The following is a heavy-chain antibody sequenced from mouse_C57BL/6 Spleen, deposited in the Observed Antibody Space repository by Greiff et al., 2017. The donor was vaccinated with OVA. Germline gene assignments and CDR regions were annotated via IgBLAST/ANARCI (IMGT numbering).Heavy chain of an antibody. CDR1: GYTFTDYN. D-gene: IGHD1-1*01. J-gene: IGHJ4*01. V-gene: IGHV1-22*01. CDR3: ERAPNGSNYAMDD. CDR2: INPNNGGT. Sequence: VQLKESGPELVKPGASVKMSCKASGYTFTDYNMHWVKQSHGKSLEWIGYINPNNGGTSYNQKFKGKATLTVNKSSSTAYMELRSLTSEDSAVYECERAPNGSNYAMDDWGQGTSVTVSS.